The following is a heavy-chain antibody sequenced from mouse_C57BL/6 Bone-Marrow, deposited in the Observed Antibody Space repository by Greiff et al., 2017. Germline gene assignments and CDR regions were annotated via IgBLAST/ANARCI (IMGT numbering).Heavy chain of an antibody. CDR2: IDPETGGT. CDR1: GYTFTDYE. V-gene: IGHV1-15*01. J-gene: IGHJ3*01. CDR3: ARGWFAY. Sequence: QVQLQQSGAELVRPGASVTLSCKASGYTFTDYEMHWVKQTPVHGLEWIGAIDPETGGTAYNQKFKSKATLTVDKSSSTAYMQLSSLTSEDSAVYYCARGWFAYWGQGTLVTVSA.